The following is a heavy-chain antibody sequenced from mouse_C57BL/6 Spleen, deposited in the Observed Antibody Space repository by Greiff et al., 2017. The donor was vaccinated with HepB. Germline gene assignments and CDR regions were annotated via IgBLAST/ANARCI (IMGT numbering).Heavy chain of an antibody. J-gene: IGHJ2*01. CDR3: ARGDDCGGYYFDY. CDR2: IYPGDGDT. Sequence: VQLQQSGPELVKPGASVKISCKASGYAFSSSWMNWVKQRPGKGLEWIGRIYPGDGDTNYNGKFKGKATLTADKSSSTAYMQLSSLTSEDSAVYFCARGDDCGGYYFDYWGQGTTLTVSS. D-gene: IGHD2-4*01. CDR1: GYAFSSSW. V-gene: IGHV1-82*01.